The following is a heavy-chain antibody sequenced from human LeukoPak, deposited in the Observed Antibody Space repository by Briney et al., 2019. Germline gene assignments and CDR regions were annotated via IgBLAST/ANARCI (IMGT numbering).Heavy chain of an antibody. CDR3: ARESYSSSWFDY. D-gene: IGHD6-13*01. Sequence: GGSLRLSCAASGFTFSSYAMGWVRQAPGKGLEWVSAISGSGGSTYYADSVKGRFTISRDNSKNTLYLQMNSLRAEDTAVYYCARESYSSSWFDYWGQGTLVTVSS. J-gene: IGHJ4*02. CDR1: GFTFSSYA. V-gene: IGHV3-23*01. CDR2: ISGSGGST.